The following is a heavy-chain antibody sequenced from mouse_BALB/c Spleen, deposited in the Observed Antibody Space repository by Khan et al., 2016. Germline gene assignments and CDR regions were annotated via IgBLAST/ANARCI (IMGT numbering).Heavy chain of an antibody. V-gene: IGHV2-5*01. CDR1: GFSLTSYG. Sequence: QVQLQQSGPDLVLPSQSLSITCTVSGFSLTSYGLHWVRQSPGKGLEWLGVIWRGGSTDYNAAFMSRLSITKDNSKSQVFFKMNSLQADDTAIYYCAKRYYGSYAMDYWGQGTSVTVSS. J-gene: IGHJ4*01. D-gene: IGHD1-1*01. CDR3: AKRYYGSYAMDY. CDR2: IWRGGST.